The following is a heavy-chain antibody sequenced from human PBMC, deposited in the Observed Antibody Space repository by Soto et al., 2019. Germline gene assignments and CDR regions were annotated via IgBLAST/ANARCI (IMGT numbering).Heavy chain of an antibody. D-gene: IGHD3-10*01. J-gene: IGHJ4*02. Sequence: HVQLVQSGAEVKKPGSSVKVSCKASGGIFSTYAISWLRQAPGQGLEWMGGIIPLFGTPNYAQRFQGRATITADESTSTAYMELSRLRSEDTAVYYCARDRDDYGSGNYYNRIDFWGQGTLVTVSS. V-gene: IGHV1-69*01. CDR3: ARDRDDYGSGNYYNRIDF. CDR1: GGIFSTYA. CDR2: IIPLFGTP.